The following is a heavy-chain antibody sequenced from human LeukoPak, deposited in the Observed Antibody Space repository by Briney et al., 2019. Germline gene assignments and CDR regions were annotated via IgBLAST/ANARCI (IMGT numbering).Heavy chain of an antibody. D-gene: IGHD3-10*01. V-gene: IGHV4-34*01. CDR2: INHSRNT. CDR3: ARVPYGGSGSLLRPYYYYGMDV. Sequence: SETLSLTCAVYGGSFSGYYWSWIRQPPGKGLEWIGEINHSRNTNYKPSLRSRVTISVDTSKNQFSLKLNSVTAADTAVYYCARVPYGGSGSLLRPYYYYGMDVWGQGTTVTVSS. CDR1: GGSFSGYY. J-gene: IGHJ6*02.